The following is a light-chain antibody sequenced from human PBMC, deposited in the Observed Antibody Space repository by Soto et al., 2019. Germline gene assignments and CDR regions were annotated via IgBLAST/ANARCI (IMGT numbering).Light chain of an antibody. V-gene: IGKV3-20*01. J-gene: IGKJ2*01. Sequence: EILLTQYPVTLSLSTGERATLSCRASQSVSSSYLAWYQQKPGQTPRLLIYGASTRATAIPDRFSGSGSGTDFTLTINRLEPEDFAVYFCQQYGNSPYTFGQGTKVDI. CDR1: QSVSSSY. CDR2: GAS. CDR3: QQYGNSPYT.